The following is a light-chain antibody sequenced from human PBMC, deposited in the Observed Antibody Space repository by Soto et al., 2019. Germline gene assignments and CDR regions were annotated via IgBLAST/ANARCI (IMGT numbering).Light chain of an antibody. CDR1: QSIGYW. Sequence: DIQMTQSPSTLSASVGDRVTITCRASQSIGYWLAWYQQKPGKAPNLLIYAASSLETGVPSRFSGSGSGTEFTLSISSLQPDDSASYYCQQYNSYPYTFGQGTKLEIK. CDR2: AAS. J-gene: IGKJ2*01. V-gene: IGKV1-5*01. CDR3: QQYNSYPYT.